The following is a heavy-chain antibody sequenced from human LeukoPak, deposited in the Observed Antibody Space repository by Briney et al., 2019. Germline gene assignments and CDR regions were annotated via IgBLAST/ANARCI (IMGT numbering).Heavy chain of an antibody. CDR3: ARGVGATHFDC. J-gene: IGHJ4*02. Sequence: GGSLRLSCEASGFACSSYSMNWVRQAPGRGPEWVSLISTTSTSIYYADSVKGRFTVSRDNAKNSLYLQMNSLRAEDTAVYYCARGVGATHFDCWGQGTLVTVST. V-gene: IGHV3-21*06. CDR2: ISTTSTSI. D-gene: IGHD1-26*01. CDR1: GFACSSYS.